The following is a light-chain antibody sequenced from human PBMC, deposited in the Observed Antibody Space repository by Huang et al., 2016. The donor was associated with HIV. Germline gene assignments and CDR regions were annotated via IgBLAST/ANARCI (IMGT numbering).Light chain of an antibody. V-gene: IGKV3-20*01. CDR3: QQYDSSPWT. Sequence: PGTLSLSPGERATLSCRASQSVSSSYLAWYQQKPGQAPRLLFYGASSRATGIPDRFSGSGSGTDFTLTISRLEPEDFAVYYCQQYDSSPWTFGQGTRLEIK. CDR2: GAS. J-gene: IGKJ5*01. CDR1: QSVSSSY.